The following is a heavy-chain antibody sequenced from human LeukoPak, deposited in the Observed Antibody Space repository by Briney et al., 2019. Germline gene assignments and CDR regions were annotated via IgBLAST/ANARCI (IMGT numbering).Heavy chain of an antibody. V-gene: IGHV4-34*01. D-gene: IGHD3-3*01. CDR3: ARVWSRTYDFWSGYPNHMDV. Sequence: SSETLSLTCAVYGGSFSGYYWSWIRQPPGKGLEWIGEINHSGSTNYNPSLKSRVTISVDTSKNQFSLKLSSVTAVDTAVYYCARVWSRTYDFWSGYPNHMDVWGKGTTVTVSS. CDR2: INHSGST. J-gene: IGHJ6*03. CDR1: GGSFSGYY.